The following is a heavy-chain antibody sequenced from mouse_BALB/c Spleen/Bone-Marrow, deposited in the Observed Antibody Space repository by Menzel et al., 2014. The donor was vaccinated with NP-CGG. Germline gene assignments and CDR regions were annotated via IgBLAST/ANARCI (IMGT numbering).Heavy chain of an antibody. J-gene: IGHJ3*01. D-gene: IGHD1-1*01. V-gene: IGHV2-9*02. CDR1: GFSLTSHG. Sequence: VQLVESGPGLVSPSQHLSIPCTVSGFSLTSHGVHWFRRPPGKGLEWLGVIWADGTTNYNSALMSRLNIIKDNSKSQVFLKMNSLQTDDTAMYFCARWHYYGTTYVWGQGTLVTVSA. CDR3: ARWHYYGTTYV. CDR2: IWADGTT.